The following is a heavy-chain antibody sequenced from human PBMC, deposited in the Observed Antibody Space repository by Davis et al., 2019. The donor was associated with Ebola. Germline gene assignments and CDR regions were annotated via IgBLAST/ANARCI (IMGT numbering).Heavy chain of an antibody. CDR2: ISSSGNTI. V-gene: IGHV3-48*03. Sequence: GGSLRLSCAASGFTFSSYEMNWVRQAPGKGLEWVSYISSSGNTIYYADSVKGRFTISRDNAKNSLYLQMHSLRDEDTAVYYCARERRYDSGYFDYWGQGTLVTVSS. J-gene: IGHJ4*02. D-gene: IGHD3-22*01. CDR3: ARERRYDSGYFDY. CDR1: GFTFSSYE.